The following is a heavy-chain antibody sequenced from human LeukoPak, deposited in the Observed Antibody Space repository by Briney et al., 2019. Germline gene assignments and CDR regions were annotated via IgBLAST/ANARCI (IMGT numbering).Heavy chain of an antibody. CDR3: ARVGCSSTSCYRDGHY. Sequence: GASVKVSCKASGYTFTNYAMLGVRQAPGQRLECMGWINAGNGNTKYSQKFQDRVTITRDTSASTAYMELSSLRSEDTAVYYCARVGCSSTSCYRDGHYWGQGTLVTVSS. D-gene: IGHD2-2*02. J-gene: IGHJ4*02. CDR2: INAGNGNT. CDR1: GYTFTNYA. V-gene: IGHV1-3*01.